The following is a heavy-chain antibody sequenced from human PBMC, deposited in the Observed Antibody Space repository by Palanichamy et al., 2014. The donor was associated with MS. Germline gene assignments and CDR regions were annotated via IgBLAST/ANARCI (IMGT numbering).Heavy chain of an antibody. CDR3: ARARVGLGRFFDS. D-gene: IGHD1-26*01. V-gene: IGHV4-61*01. CDR1: GDSVNNANSY. J-gene: IGHJ4*02. Sequence: QVQLQESGPGLVKPSETLSLTCTVSGDSVNNANSYWSWIRQPPAKGLEWIGYIYDSGRADYNPSLKSRVTMSPGASKNQFSLNLGSVTTADTAVYFCARARVGLGRFFDSWGQGIRVTVSS. CDR2: IYDSGRA.